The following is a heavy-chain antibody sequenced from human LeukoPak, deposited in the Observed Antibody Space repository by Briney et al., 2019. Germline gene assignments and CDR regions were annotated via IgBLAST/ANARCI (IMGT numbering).Heavy chain of an antibody. CDR3: ARGVSEGFDF. CDR1: GFTFSGCS. Sequence: GGSLRLSCTASGFTFSGCSMNWIRQAPGKGLEWVSSFGTRSTSIYHAGSVKGRFAISRDNAKNSLYLQMNSLRAEDTALYYCARGVSEGFDFWGQGTLVTVSS. D-gene: IGHD3-22*01. J-gene: IGHJ4*02. V-gene: IGHV3-21*01. CDR2: FGTRSTSI.